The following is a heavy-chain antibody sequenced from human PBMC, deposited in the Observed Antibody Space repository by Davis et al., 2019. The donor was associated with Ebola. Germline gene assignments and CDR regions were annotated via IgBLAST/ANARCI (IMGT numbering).Heavy chain of an antibody. CDR2: LYYSGNT. J-gene: IGHJ4*02. CDR3: ARGLVVVAATYFDY. CDR1: GGSISSYY. V-gene: IGHV4-59*01. D-gene: IGHD2-15*01. Sequence: MPSETLSLTCTVSGGSISSYYWSWIRQPPGKRLEWIGYLYYSGNTNYNPSLKSRVTISVDTSKNQFSLKLSSVTAADTAVYYCARGLVVVAATYFDYWGQGTLVTVSS.